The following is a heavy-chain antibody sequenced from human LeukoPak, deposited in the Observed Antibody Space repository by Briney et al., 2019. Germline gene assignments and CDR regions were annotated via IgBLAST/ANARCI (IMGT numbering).Heavy chain of an antibody. V-gene: IGHV2-5*01. J-gene: IGHJ5*02. CDR3: AHRLWLGAMNWFDP. D-gene: IGHD3-10*01. CDR2: IYWNDDK. CDR1: GFSLSTSGVG. Sequence: SGPTLVNPTQTLTLTCTFSGFSLSTSGVGVGWIRQPPGKALEWLALIYWNDDKRYSPSLKSRLTITKDTSKNQVALTMTNMDPVDTATYYCAHRLWLGAMNWFDPWGQGTLVTVSS.